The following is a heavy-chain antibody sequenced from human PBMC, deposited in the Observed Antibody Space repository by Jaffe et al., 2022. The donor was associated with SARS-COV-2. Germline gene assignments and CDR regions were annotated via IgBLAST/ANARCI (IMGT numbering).Heavy chain of an antibody. J-gene: IGHJ6*02. Sequence: EVQLVESGGGLVQPGRSLRLSCAASGFTFDDYAMHWVRQAPGKGLEWVSGISWNSGSIGYADSVKGRFTISRDNAKNSLYLQMNSLRAEDTALYYCAKGGTAAAGTGYYGMDVWGQGTTVTVSS. CDR2: ISWNSGSI. CDR1: GFTFDDYA. V-gene: IGHV3-9*01. CDR3: AKGGTAAAGTGYYGMDV. D-gene: IGHD6-13*01.